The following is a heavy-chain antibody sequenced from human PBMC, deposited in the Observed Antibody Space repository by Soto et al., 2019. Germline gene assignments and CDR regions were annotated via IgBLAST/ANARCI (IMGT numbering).Heavy chain of an antibody. CDR3: ATNRGAPTLGWFDP. Sequence: QVQLVQSGAEVKKPGASVKVSCKVSGYTLTELSMHWVRQAPGKGLEWMGGFDPEDGETIYAQKFQGRVTITEDTSTDTAYMELSSLRSEDTAVYYCATNRGAPTLGWFDPWGQGTLVTVSS. CDR1: GYTLTELS. J-gene: IGHJ5*02. V-gene: IGHV1-24*01. D-gene: IGHD1-26*01. CDR2: FDPEDGET.